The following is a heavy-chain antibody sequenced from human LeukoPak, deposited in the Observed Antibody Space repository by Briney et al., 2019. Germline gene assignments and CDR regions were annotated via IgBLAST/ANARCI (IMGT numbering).Heavy chain of an antibody. CDR2: LSGSGGST. CDR3: ARGFSGYYYVLSPNDAFDI. Sequence: GGSLRLSCAASGFTFNNYGMSWVRQAPGKGLEWVSSLSGSGGSTYYADSVKGRFTISRDNSKNTLYLQMNSLRAEDTAVYYCARGFSGYYYVLSPNDAFDIWGQGTMVTVSS. D-gene: IGHD3-22*01. J-gene: IGHJ3*02. CDR1: GFTFNNYG. V-gene: IGHV3-23*01.